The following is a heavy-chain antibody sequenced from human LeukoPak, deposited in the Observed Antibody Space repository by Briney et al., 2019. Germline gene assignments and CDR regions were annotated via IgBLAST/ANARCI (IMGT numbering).Heavy chain of an antibody. CDR1: GFTFSNAW. CDR3: ARENDDYDSSGPLDY. V-gene: IGHV3-53*04. Sequence: GGSLRLSCAASGFTFSNAWMSWVRQAPGKGLEWVSVIYSGGSTYYADSVKGRFTISRHNSKNTLYLQMNSLRAEDTAVYYCARENDDYDSSGPLDYWGQGTLVTVSS. D-gene: IGHD3-22*01. CDR2: IYSGGST. J-gene: IGHJ4*02.